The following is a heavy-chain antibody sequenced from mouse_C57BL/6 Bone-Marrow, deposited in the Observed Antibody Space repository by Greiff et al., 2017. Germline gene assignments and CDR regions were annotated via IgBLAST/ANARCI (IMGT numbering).Heavy chain of an antibody. J-gene: IGHJ2*01. D-gene: IGHD2-3*01. CDR2: IDPSDSYT. CDR3: ARYPTGGYYLYYFDY. V-gene: IGHV1-59*01. Sequence: VQLQQPGAELVRPGTSVKLSCKASGYTFTSYWMHWVKQRPGQGLEWIGVIDPSDSYTNYNQKFKGKATLTVDTSSSTAYMQLSSLTSEDSAVYYCARYPTGGYYLYYFDYWGQGTTLTVSS. CDR1: GYTFTSYW.